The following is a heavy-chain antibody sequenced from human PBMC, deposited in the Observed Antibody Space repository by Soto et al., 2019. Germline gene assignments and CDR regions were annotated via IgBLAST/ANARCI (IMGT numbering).Heavy chain of an antibody. V-gene: IGHV4-30-4*01. CDR1: GGSISSGDYY. D-gene: IGHD3-10*01. J-gene: IGHJ6*02. Sequence: SETLSLTCTVSGGSISSGDYYWSWIRQPPGKGLEWIGYIYYSGSTYYNPSLKSRVTISVDTSKNQFSLKLSSVTAADTAVYYCARDHRLLWFGELNYYYGMDVWGQGTTVTVSS. CDR3: ARDHRLLWFGELNYYYGMDV. CDR2: IYYSGST.